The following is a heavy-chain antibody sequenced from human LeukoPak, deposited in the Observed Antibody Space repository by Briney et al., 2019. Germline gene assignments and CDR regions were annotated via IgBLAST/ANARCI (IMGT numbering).Heavy chain of an antibody. CDR1: GFTFTSSA. CDR3: AAESLVGATRNFDY. D-gene: IGHD1-26*01. V-gene: IGHV1-58*02. Sequence: SVKVSCKASGFTFTSSAMQWVRQARGQRLEWIGWIVVGSGNTNYAQKFQERVTITRDMSTSTAYMELSSLRSEDTAVYYCAAESLVGATRNFDYWGQGTLVTVSS. CDR2: IVVGSGNT. J-gene: IGHJ4*02.